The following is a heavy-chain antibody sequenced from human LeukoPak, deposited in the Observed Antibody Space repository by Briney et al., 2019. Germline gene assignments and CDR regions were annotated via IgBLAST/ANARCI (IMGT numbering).Heavy chain of an antibody. V-gene: IGHV3-11*01. CDR1: GFTFSVYY. Sequence: PGGSLRLSCAASGFTFSVYYMSWIRQAPGKGLEWVSYISSSGSTIYYADSVKGRFTISSDNAKNSLYLQMNSLRAEDTAVYYCARGIDNWNYPPWFDPWGQGTLVTVSS. D-gene: IGHD1-7*01. CDR2: ISSSGSTI. CDR3: ARGIDNWNYPPWFDP. J-gene: IGHJ5*02.